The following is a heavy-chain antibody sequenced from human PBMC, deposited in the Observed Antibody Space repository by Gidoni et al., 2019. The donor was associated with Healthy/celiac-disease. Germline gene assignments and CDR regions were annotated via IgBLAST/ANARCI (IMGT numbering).Heavy chain of an antibody. CDR2: IKRDGSEK. CDR1: GFTFSSYG. J-gene: IGHJ3*02. Sequence: EVQLVESGGGLVQPGGSLRLSCAASGFTFSSYGMGWGRQAPGKGLGWVANIKRDGSEKYYVDSVKGRFTISRDNAKNSLYLQMNSLRAEDTAVYYCARGYCSGCSCPPDAFDIWGQGTMVTVSS. D-gene: IGHD2-15*01. V-gene: IGHV3-7*01. CDR3: ARGYCSGCSCPPDAFDI.